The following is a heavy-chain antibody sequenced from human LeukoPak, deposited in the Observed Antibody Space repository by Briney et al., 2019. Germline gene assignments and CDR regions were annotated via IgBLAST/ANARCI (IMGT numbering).Heavy chain of an antibody. CDR3: ARDLPVVGAPGFVY. CDR2: IKQDGSEI. J-gene: IGHJ4*02. Sequence: GGSLRLSCAASGFTFSSYWMSWVRQAPGKGLEWVANIKQDGSEILYVDSVKGRFTISRDNAKNSLYLQMNSLRAEDTAVHYCARDLPVVGAPGFVYWGQGTLVTVSS. D-gene: IGHD1-26*01. CDR1: GFTFSSYW. V-gene: IGHV3-7*01.